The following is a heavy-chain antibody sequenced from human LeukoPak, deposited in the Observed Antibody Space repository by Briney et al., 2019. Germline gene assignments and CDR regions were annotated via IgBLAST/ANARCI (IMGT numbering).Heavy chain of an antibody. D-gene: IGHD6-13*01. V-gene: IGHV1-69*13. CDR3: ARGRDSSSWYGNWFDP. J-gene: IGHJ5*02. Sequence: ASVTVSCKASGGTFSSYAISWVRQAPGQGLEWMGGIIPIFGTANYAQKFQGRVTITADESTSTAYMELSSLRSEDTAVYYCARGRDSSSWYGNWFDPWGQGTLVTVSS. CDR2: IIPIFGTA. CDR1: GGTFSSYA.